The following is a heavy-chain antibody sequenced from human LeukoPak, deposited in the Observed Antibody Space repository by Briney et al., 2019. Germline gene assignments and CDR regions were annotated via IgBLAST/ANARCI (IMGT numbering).Heavy chain of an antibody. V-gene: IGHV1-69*13. CDR1: GGTFSSYA. CDR3: ARVLTYCSSTSCPGGHNWFDP. Sequence: GASVKVSCKASGGTFSSYAISWVRQAPGQGLEWMGGIIPIFGTANYAQKFQGRVTITADESTSTAYMELSSLRSEDTAVYYCARVLTYCSSTSCPGGHNWFDPWGQGTLVTVSS. J-gene: IGHJ5*02. D-gene: IGHD2-2*01. CDR2: IIPIFGTA.